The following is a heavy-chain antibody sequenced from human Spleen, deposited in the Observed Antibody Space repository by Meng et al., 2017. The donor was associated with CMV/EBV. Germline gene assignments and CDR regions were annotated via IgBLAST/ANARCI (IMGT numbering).Heavy chain of an antibody. J-gene: IGHJ4*02. V-gene: IGHV3-23*03. CDR2: IYSGGSST. Sequence: GGALTLACAASGFTFDGYAMNWVRQAPGKGLGWVSAIYSGGSSTYYADSVKGRFTISRDNSKNTLYLQMNSLGAEDTAVYYCARSDHWGQGTLVTVSS. CDR1: GFTFDGYA. CDR3: ARSDH.